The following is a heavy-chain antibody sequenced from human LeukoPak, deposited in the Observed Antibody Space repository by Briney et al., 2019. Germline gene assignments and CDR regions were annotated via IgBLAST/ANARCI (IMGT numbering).Heavy chain of an antibody. CDR1: GLTVTNAW. CDR2: IASKTDGGAT. J-gene: IGHJ4*02. Sequence: GSLRLSCSASGLTVTNAWMNWVRQAPGEGLDWVGRIASKTDGGATDYAAPVKGRFTISRDDSKNTLNLQMNSLKTEDTAVYYCTTGIRGDWGQGTLVTVSS. V-gene: IGHV3-15*07. D-gene: IGHD3-10*01. CDR3: TTGIRGD.